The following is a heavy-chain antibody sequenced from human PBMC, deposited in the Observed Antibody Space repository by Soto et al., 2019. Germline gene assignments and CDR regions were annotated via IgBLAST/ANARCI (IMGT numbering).Heavy chain of an antibody. CDR3: AKRFVPYCSGGSCYREFDY. Sequence: GGSLRLSCAASGFTFSSYAMSWVRQAPGKGLEWVSAISGSGGSTYYADSVKGRFTISRDNSKNTLYLQMNSLRAEDTAVYYCAKRFVPYCSGGSCYREFDYWGQGTLVTVSS. CDR2: ISGSGGST. CDR1: GFTFSSYA. J-gene: IGHJ4*02. V-gene: IGHV3-23*01. D-gene: IGHD2-15*01.